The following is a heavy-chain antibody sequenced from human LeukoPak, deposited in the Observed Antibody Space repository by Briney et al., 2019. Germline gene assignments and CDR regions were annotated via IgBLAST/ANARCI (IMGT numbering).Heavy chain of an antibody. D-gene: IGHD2-2*02. CDR3: ARHNGICSSTSCYKGYFDY. CDR1: GFTVSSNY. Sequence: GGSLRLSCAASGFTVSSNYMSWVRQAPGKGLEWVSVIYSGGSTYYADSVKGRFTISRDNSKNTLYLQMNSLRAEDTAVYYCARHNGICSSTSCYKGYFDYWGQGTLVTVSS. CDR2: IYSGGST. J-gene: IGHJ4*02. V-gene: IGHV3-66*04.